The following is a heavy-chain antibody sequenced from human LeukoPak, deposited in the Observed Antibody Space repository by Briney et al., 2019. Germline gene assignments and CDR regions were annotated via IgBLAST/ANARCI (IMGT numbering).Heavy chain of an antibody. D-gene: IGHD6-19*01. CDR2: IGVAGGYT. Sequence: GESLRLSCAASGFTFRDYGMSWVRQAPGKGLEWVSAIGVAGGYTYYADSVKGRFTISRDNSKNTLYLQMNSLRAEDTAVYYCAKDRLTYSSGWYTGGFDYWGQGTLVTVSS. J-gene: IGHJ4*02. CDR3: AKDRLTYSSGWYTGGFDY. V-gene: IGHV3-23*01. CDR1: GFTFRDYG.